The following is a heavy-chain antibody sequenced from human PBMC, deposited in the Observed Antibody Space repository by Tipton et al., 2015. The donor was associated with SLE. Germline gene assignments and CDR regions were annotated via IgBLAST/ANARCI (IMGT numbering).Heavy chain of an antibody. V-gene: IGHV3-7*01. Sequence: GSLRLSCAASGFTFSTYWMSWVRQGPGKGLEWVANIKQDGSEKYYVDSVKGRLTISRDNAKNSLYLQMNSLRAEDTAVYYCARVSGMVDAFDIWGQGTMVTVSS. D-gene: IGHD2-8*01. J-gene: IGHJ3*02. CDR1: GFTFSTYW. CDR2: IKQDGSEK. CDR3: ARVSGMVDAFDI.